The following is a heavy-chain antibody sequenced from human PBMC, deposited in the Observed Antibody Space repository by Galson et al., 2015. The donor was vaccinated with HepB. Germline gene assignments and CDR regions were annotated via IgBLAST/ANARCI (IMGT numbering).Heavy chain of an antibody. CDR1: GFTFSGSA. CDR2: IRSKANSYAT. V-gene: IGHV3-73*01. D-gene: IGHD3-10*01. CDR3: TVWFGELLFDY. J-gene: IGHJ4*02. Sequence: SLRLSCAASGFTFSGSAMHWVRQASGKGLEWVGRIRSKANSYATAYAASVKGRFTISRDDSKNTAYLQMNSLKTEDTAVYYCTVWFGELLFDYWGQGTLVTVSS.